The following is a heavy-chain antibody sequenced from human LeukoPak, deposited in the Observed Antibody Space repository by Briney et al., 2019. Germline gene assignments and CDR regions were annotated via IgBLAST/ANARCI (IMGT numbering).Heavy chain of an antibody. V-gene: IGHV1-18*01. CDR1: GYTFTSYG. CDR2: ISAYNGNT. J-gene: IGHJ2*01. D-gene: IGHD2-21*01. CDR3: ARVRVCGGDCYWYFDL. Sequence: ASVKVSCKTSGYTFTSYGISWVRQAPGQGLEWMGWISAYNGNTNYAQKLQGRVTMTTDTSTSTAYMELRSLRSDDTAVYYCARVRVCGGDCYWYFDLWGRGTLVTVSS.